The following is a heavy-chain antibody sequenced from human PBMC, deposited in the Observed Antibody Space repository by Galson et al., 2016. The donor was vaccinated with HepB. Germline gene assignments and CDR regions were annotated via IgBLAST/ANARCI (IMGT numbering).Heavy chain of an antibody. CDR3: AKVESPNTYYYFMDV. CDR1: GFSLRDYA. D-gene: IGHD3-3*01. CDR2: ISVRGGVT. V-gene: IGHV3-23*01. J-gene: IGHJ6*03. Sequence: SLRLSCAASGFSLRDYAMTWVRQAPGKGLEWVSGISVRGGVTYYADSVKGRFTISRDNSKNTLYLQMNSLRADDTAVYFCAKVESPNTYYYFMDVWGEGTTVTVPS.